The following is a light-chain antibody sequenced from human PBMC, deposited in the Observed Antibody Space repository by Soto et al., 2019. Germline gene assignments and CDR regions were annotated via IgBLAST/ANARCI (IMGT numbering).Light chain of an antibody. Sequence: DIQMTQSPSSLSASVGDRVTITCRASQGISSFLAWFQQKPGKAPKSLIYDASNLQSGVPSRFSGSGSDTHFTLTISSLQPEDFATYYCQQYHSYPASFGQGTNVEIK. V-gene: IGKV1-16*01. CDR3: QQYHSYPAS. J-gene: IGKJ1*01. CDR1: QGISSF. CDR2: DAS.